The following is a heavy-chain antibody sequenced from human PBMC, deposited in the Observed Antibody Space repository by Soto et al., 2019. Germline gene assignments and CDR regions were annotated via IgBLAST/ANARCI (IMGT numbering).Heavy chain of an antibody. D-gene: IGHD1-26*01. CDR1: GFTFDDYT. J-gene: IGHJ4*02. V-gene: IGHV3-43*01. Sequence: VQLVESGGVVVQPGGSLRLSCAASGFTFDDYTMHWVRQAPGKGLEWVSLISWDGGSTYYADSVKGRFTISRDNNKNSLYLQMNSLRTEDTALYYCAKDRSDAGYFDYWGQGTLVTVSS. CDR2: ISWDGGST. CDR3: AKDRSDAGYFDY.